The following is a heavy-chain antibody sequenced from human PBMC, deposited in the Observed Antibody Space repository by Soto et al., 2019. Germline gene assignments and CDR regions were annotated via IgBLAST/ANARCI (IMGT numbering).Heavy chain of an antibody. Sequence: QITLKESGPTLVKPTQTLTLTCTFSGFSLSTSGVGVGWIRQPPGKALEWLALIYWDDDRRYSPSLTSRLTITQNTSKTQVVLTMTNMDPVDTATYYYAHQPQRCLHPYFGYWGEGTLVTVSS. D-gene: IGHD4-4*01. CDR3: AHQPQRCLHPYFGY. CDR2: IYWDDDR. J-gene: IGHJ4*02. CDR1: GFSLSTSGVG. V-gene: IGHV2-5*02.